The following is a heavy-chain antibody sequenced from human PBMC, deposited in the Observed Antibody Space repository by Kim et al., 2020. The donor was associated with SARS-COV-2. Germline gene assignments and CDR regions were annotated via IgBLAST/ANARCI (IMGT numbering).Heavy chain of an antibody. V-gene: IGHV3-23*01. CDR1: GFTFTRYA. CDR2: ITGDGSGT. Sequence: GGSLRLSCAASGFTFTRYAMTWVRQAPGKGLEWVSSITGDGSGTYYAVSVQGRFTVSRDNSKYTLSLQMNSLRVEDTALYYCAKGKSTGAVDWFDPWGQGTLGTVSS. D-gene: IGHD5-12*01. J-gene: IGHJ5*02. CDR3: AKGKSTGAVDWFDP.